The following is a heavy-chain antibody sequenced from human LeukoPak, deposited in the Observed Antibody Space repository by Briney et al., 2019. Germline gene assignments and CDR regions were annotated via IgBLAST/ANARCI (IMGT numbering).Heavy chain of an antibody. CDR2: INHGGST. CDR1: GGSFSGYY. CDR3: ARGYSSSWYYYYYYYMDV. V-gene: IGHV4-34*01. J-gene: IGHJ6*03. Sequence: NTSETLSLTCGVYGGSFSGYYWSWIRQPPGKGLEWIGEINHGGSTNYTPSLKSRVTISVDTSKNQFSLKLSSVTAADTAVYYCARGYSSSWYYYYYYYMDVWGKGTTVTISS. D-gene: IGHD6-13*01.